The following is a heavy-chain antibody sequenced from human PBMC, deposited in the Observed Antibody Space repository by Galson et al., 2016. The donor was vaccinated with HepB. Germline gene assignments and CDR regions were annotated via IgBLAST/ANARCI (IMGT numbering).Heavy chain of an antibody. V-gene: IGHV4-31*03. Sequence: LSLTCTVSGGSISTGGYYWSWIRQRPGKGLEWIGYIYYRGNTYYNPSLKSRVSISRDTSKNQFSLMLTSVIAADTAVYYCARVASGDYRPTFDYWGQGSLVTVSS. D-gene: IGHD4-17*01. CDR2: IYYRGNT. J-gene: IGHJ4*02. CDR3: ARVASGDYRPTFDY. CDR1: GGSISTGGYY.